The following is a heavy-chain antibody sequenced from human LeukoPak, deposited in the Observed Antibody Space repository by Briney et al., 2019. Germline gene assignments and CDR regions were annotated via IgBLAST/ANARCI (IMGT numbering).Heavy chain of an antibody. D-gene: IGHD2-15*01. V-gene: IGHV4-30-4*01. Sequence: KPSETLSLTCTVSGGSISSGDYYWSWIRQPPGKGLEWIGYIYYSGSTYYNPSLKSRVTISVDTSKNQFSLKLSSVTAADTAVYYCARFGRRYCSGGSCSYYFDYWGQGTLVTVSS. J-gene: IGHJ4*02. CDR1: GGSISSGDYY. CDR2: IYYSGST. CDR3: ARFGRRYCSGGSCSYYFDY.